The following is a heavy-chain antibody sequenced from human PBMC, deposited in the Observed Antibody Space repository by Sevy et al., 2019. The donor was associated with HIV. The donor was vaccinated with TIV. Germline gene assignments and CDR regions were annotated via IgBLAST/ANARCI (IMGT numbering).Heavy chain of an antibody. CDR3: ARPDLSGWYFDF. V-gene: IGHV3-48*01. CDR2: ISSSSDSSRTL. J-gene: IGHJ4*01. Sequence: GGSLRLSCVASGFTFSSYSMNWVRQAPGKGLEWVSYISSSSDSSRTLYYPDPVKGRFSISRDNAKNSVHLQMTSLRVEDTAVYYCARPDLSGWYFDFWGHGTLVTVSS. D-gene: IGHD6-19*01. CDR1: GFTFSSYS.